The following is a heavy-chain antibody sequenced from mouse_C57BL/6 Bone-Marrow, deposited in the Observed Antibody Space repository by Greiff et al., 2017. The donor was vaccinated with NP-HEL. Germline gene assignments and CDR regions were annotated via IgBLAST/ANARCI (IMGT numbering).Heavy chain of an antibody. Sequence: VQLQQSGGGLVKPGGSLKLSCAASGFTFSDYGMHWVRQAPEKGLEWVAYISSGSSTIYYADTVKGRFTISRDNAKNTLFLQMTSLRSEDTAMYYCANAYYSNYGDYFDYWGQGTTLTVSS. CDR3: ANAYYSNYGDYFDY. D-gene: IGHD2-5*01. J-gene: IGHJ2*01. CDR2: ISSGSSTI. V-gene: IGHV5-17*01. CDR1: GFTFSDYG.